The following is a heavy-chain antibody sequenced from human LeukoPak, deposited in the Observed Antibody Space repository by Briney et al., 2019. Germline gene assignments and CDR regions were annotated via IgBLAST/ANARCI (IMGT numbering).Heavy chain of an antibody. V-gene: IGHV1-46*03. CDR2: INPSGGST. CDR3: ARARPQLLWFGELYRLNCFDY. Sequence: ASVKVSCKASGYTFTSYYMHWVRQAPGQGLEWMGIINPSGGSTSYAQKFQGRVTMTRDTSTSTVYMELSSLRSEDTAVYYCARARPQLLWFGELYRLNCFDYWGQGTLVTVSS. J-gene: IGHJ4*02. CDR1: GYTFTSYY. D-gene: IGHD3-10*01.